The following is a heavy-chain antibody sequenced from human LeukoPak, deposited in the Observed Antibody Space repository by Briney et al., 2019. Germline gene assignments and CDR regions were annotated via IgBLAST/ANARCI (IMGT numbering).Heavy chain of an antibody. Sequence: PGGSLRLSCAASGFTFSSYAMSWVRQAPGKGLEWVSAISGSGGSTYYADSVKGRFTISRDNSKNTLYLQMNSLRAEDTAVYYCAKDPYGSGSYSKGDDAFGIWGQGTMVTVSS. CDR3: AKDPYGSGSYSKGDDAFGI. V-gene: IGHV3-23*01. D-gene: IGHD3-10*01. J-gene: IGHJ3*02. CDR2: ISGSGGST. CDR1: GFTFSSYA.